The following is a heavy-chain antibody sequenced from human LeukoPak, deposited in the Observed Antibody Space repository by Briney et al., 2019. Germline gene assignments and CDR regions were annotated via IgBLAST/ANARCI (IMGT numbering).Heavy chain of an antibody. D-gene: IGHD3-22*01. CDR2: IIPIFGTA. CDR3: ARHRGGSSWYSSTITMIVVVPDY. Sequence: ASVKVSCKASGGTFSSYAISWVRQAPGQGLEWMGGIIPIFGTANYAQKFQGRVTITADESTSTAYMELSSLRSEDTAMYYCARHRGGSSWYSSTITMIVVVPDYWGQGTLVTVSS. V-gene: IGHV1-69*13. CDR1: GGTFSSYA. J-gene: IGHJ4*02.